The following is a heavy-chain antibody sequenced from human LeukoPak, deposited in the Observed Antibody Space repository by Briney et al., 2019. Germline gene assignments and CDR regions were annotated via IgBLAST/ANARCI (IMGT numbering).Heavy chain of an antibody. J-gene: IGHJ6*02. V-gene: IGHV4-30-2*01. CDR3: ARGTYCSSTSCYTRYYYYYGMDV. CDR2: IYHSGST. Sequence: SETLSLTCAVSGGSISSGGYSWSWIRQPPGKGLEWIGYIYHSGSTYYNPSLKSRVTISVDTSKNQFSLKLSSVTAADTAVYYCARGTYCSSTSCYTRYYYYYGMDVWGQGTTVTVSS. CDR1: GGSISSGGYS. D-gene: IGHD2-2*02.